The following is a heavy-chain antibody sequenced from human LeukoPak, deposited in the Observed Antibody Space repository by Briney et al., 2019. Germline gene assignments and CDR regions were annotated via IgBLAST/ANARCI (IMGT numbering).Heavy chain of an antibody. D-gene: IGHD5-24*01. V-gene: IGHV4-34*01. CDR1: GGSFSGYY. Sequence: PSETLSLTCAVYGGSFSGYYWDWIRQPPGKGREWIGEIHHSGSHDHNPSLKSRVTLSVDTYKNQFSLKLSSVTAADTAVYYCAREGRDGSRYYFDYWSQGTPVTVSS. CDR2: IHHSGSH. J-gene: IGHJ4*02. CDR3: AREGRDGSRYYFDY.